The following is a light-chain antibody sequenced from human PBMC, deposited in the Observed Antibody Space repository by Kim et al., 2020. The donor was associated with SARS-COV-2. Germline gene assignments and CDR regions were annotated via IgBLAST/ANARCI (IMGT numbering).Light chain of an antibody. J-gene: IGKJ2*03. Sequence: SASDGDRVTSTSRASQGISSYLAWYQQKPGKAPKLLIYTASTLQSGVPSRFSGSESGTEFTLTISSLQPEDFATYYCQQLNNYPFSFGQGTKLEI. CDR2: TAS. CDR1: QGISSY. CDR3: QQLNNYPFS. V-gene: IGKV1-9*01.